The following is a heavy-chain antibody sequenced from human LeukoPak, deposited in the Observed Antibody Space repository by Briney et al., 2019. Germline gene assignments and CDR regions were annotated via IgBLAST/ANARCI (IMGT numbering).Heavy chain of an antibody. Sequence: PGGSLRLSCAASGFTFSSYGMHWVRQAPGKGLEWVAFIRYDGSNKYYVDSVKGRFTISRDNSKNTLYLQMNSLRAEDTAVYYCAKDRDSSSWYFDWYFDLWGRGTLVTVSS. CDR2: IRYDGSNK. V-gene: IGHV3-30*02. CDR3: AKDRDSSSWYFDWYFDL. CDR1: GFTFSSYG. D-gene: IGHD6-13*01. J-gene: IGHJ2*01.